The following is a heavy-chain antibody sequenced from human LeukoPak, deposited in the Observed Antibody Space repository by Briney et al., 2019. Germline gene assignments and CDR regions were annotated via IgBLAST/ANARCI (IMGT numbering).Heavy chain of an antibody. D-gene: IGHD3-22*01. J-gene: IGHJ4*02. CDR1: GFTFSNYD. V-gene: IGHV3-23*01. CDR3: AKDNYSSGYHAYFDY. CDR2: ISAGGNNT. Sequence: PGGSLRLSCAASGFTFSNYDMGWVRQAPGKGLEWVSVISAGGNNTLYADSVRGRFTISRDNSKNTLYLQMNSLRAEDTAVYYCAKDNYSSGYHAYFDYWGQGTLVTVSS.